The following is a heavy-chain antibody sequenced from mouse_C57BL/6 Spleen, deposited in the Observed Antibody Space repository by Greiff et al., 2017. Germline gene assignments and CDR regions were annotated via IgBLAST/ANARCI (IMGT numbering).Heavy chain of an antibody. J-gene: IGHJ3*01. V-gene: IGHV5-4*01. CDR3: ARDQHYGRGWFAY. CDR1: GFTFSSYA. D-gene: IGHD1-1*01. Sequence: EVQLVESGGGLVKPGGSLKLSCAASGFTFSSYAMSWVRQTPEKRLEWVATISDGGSYTYYPDNVKGRFTISRDNAKNNLYLQMSHLKSEDTAMYYCARDQHYGRGWFAYWGQGTLVTVSA. CDR2: ISDGGSYT.